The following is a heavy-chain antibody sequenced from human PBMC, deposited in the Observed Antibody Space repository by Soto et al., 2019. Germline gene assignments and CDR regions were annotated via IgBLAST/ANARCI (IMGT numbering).Heavy chain of an antibody. CDR1: GGSFSGYY. CDR2: INHSGST. Sequence: SETLSLTCAVYGGSFSGYYWSWIRQPPGKGLEWIGEINHSGSTNYNPSLKSRVTISVDTSKNQFSLKLSSVTAADTAVYYCARLGSVWVTGNYWGQGTLVTVSS. V-gene: IGHV4-34*01. D-gene: IGHD2-21*02. CDR3: ARLGSVWVTGNY. J-gene: IGHJ4*02.